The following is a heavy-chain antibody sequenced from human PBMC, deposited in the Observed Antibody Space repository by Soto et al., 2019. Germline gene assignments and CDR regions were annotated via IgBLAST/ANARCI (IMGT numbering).Heavy chain of an antibody. D-gene: IGHD3-16*01. Sequence: SETLSLTCAVSGDSVSNDNYYWSWIRQPPGKGLEWIGYIYYSGTTNYNSYLKSRPSLSVDMSKNQFSLKLASVTAADTAVYFCARSQRGRTAFTFDYWGQGALVTVSS. J-gene: IGHJ4*02. CDR2: IYYSGTT. V-gene: IGHV4-61*01. CDR3: ARSQRGRTAFTFDY. CDR1: GDSVSNDNYY.